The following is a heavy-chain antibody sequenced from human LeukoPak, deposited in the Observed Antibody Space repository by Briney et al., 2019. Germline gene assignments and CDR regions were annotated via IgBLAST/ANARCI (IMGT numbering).Heavy chain of an antibody. D-gene: IGHD3-10*01. J-gene: IGHJ3*02. CDR2: IYYNGNT. Sequence: SQTLSLTCTVSGGSIGIGGYYWSWIRQHPGKGLEGIGNIYYNGNTYYNPSLKSRLTISGDMSENQFSLKLTSVTAADTAVYFCVRNFDSYNAFDIWGQGTMVTVSS. CDR3: VRNFDSYNAFDI. CDR1: GGSIGIGGYY. V-gene: IGHV4-31*03.